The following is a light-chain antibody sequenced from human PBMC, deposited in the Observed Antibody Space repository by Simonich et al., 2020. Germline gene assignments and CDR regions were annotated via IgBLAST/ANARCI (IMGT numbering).Light chain of an antibody. CDR3: QSYDSSNQV. Sequence: NFMLTQPHSVSESPGKTVTISCTRSSVSIASNYVQWYQQRPGSSPTTVIYEDNQRPSGVPDRCSGSIDSSTNSASLTISGLKTEDEADYYCQSYDSSNQVFGGGTKLTVL. V-gene: IGLV6-57*01. CDR1: SVSIASNY. CDR2: EDN. J-gene: IGLJ3*02.